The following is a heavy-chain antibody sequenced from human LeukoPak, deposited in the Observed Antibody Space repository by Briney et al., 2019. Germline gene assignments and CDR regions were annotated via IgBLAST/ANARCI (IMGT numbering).Heavy chain of an antibody. CDR3: ASVMGQSHYYDSSAVFDY. V-gene: IGHV4-30-4*01. J-gene: IGHJ4*02. CDR2: IYYSGST. D-gene: IGHD3-22*01. CDR1: GGSISSGDYY. Sequence: SETLSLTCTVSGGSISSGDYYWSWIRQPPGKGLEWIGYIYYSGSTYYNPSLKSRVTISVDTSKNQFSLKLSSVTAADTAVYYCASVMGQSHYYDSSAVFDYWGQGTLVTVSS.